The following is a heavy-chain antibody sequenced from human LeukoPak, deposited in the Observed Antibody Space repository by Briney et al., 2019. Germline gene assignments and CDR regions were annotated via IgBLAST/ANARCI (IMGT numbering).Heavy chain of an antibody. CDR3: ARVDDCSSTSCYGAFDI. CDR1: GYTFTSYG. CDR2: ISAYNGNT. V-gene: IGHV1-18*01. Sequence: ASVKVSCKASGYTFTSYGISWVRQAPGQGLEWMGWISAYNGNTNYAQKFQGRVTMTTDTSTSTAYMELRSLRSDDTAVYYCARVDDCSSTSCYGAFDIWGQGTMVTVSS. J-gene: IGHJ3*02. D-gene: IGHD2-2*01.